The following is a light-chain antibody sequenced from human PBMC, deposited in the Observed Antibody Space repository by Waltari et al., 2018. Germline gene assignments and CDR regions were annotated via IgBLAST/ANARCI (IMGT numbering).Light chain of an antibody. V-gene: IGKV3-11*01. CDR1: QSVGPC. Sequence: IVFTQSLATLSLSPGERATLSFSASQSVGPCLAWYQQKPGQASRLFIVDASNRTTGIPARFSGVGSESDVAVTISSLEPEDFAVYYCQQRSNWPELTFGGGTKVKIK. CDR2: DAS. CDR3: QQRSNWPELT. J-gene: IGKJ4*01.